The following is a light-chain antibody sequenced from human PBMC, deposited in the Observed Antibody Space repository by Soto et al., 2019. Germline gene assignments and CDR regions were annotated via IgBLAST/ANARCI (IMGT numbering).Light chain of an antibody. J-gene: IGLJ2*01. CDR3: ALYVGYGPVV. Sequence: QTVVSQEPSFSVSPGETVTLTCGLTSASVLTSYYPSWYQQTPGQAPRTLIYSTNIRSSGVPDRFSGSILGNKAALTITGAQADDESDYCCALYVGYGPVVLGGGTKLPV. V-gene: IGLV8-61*01. CDR2: STN. CDR1: SASVLTSYY.